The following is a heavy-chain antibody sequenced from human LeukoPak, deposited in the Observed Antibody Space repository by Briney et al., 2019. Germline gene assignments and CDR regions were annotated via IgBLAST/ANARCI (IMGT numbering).Heavy chain of an antibody. CDR2: INHSGST. J-gene: IGHJ4*02. D-gene: IGHD3-22*01. CDR1: GGSFSGYY. Sequence: PSETLSLTCAVYGGSFSGYYWSWIRQPPGKGLEWIGEINHSGSTNYNPSLKSQVTISVDTSKNQFSLKLSSVTAADTAVYYCAILPGAMIVVVNYWGQGTLVTVSS. V-gene: IGHV4-34*01. CDR3: AILPGAMIVVVNY.